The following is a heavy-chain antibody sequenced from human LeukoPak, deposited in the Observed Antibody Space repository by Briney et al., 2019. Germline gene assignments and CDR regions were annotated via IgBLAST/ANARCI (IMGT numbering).Heavy chain of an antibody. CDR1: GYSFASYW. CDR3: ASTDSYYGDRQPSIDY. V-gene: IGHV5-51*01. D-gene: IGHD1-26*01. Sequence: GESPKISFKGSGYSFASYWIGCVRQMPGKGLEWIGIIYPTDSSTIYSPSFRGQFPISADQSTTTAYLQWSSLKASPTAVLYRASTDSYYGDRQPSIDYWGQGTLVTVSS. J-gene: IGHJ4*02. CDR2: IYPTDSST.